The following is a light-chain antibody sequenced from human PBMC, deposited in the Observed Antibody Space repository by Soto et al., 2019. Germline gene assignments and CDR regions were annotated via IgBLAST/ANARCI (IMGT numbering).Light chain of an antibody. Sequence: QSVLTEPRSVSGSPGQSVTSSCTGTSSDVGDYNYVSWYQQHPGKAPKLMIYDVTKRPSGVPDRFSGFKSGNTASLIISGLQAEDEVDYYCCSFAGSYTYVFGTGTKVTLL. CDR1: SSDVGDYNY. V-gene: IGLV2-11*01. J-gene: IGLJ1*01. CDR2: DVT. CDR3: CSFAGSYTYV.